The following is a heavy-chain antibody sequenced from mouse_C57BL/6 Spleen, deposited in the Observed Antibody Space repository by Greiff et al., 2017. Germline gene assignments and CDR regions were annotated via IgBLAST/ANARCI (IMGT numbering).Heavy chain of an antibody. CDR1: GYTFTDYE. CDR2: IDPETGGT. CDR3: TSSLGELRLRFAY. J-gene: IGHJ3*01. D-gene: IGHD3-2*02. V-gene: IGHV1-15*01. Sequence: QVQLQQPGAELVRPGASVTLSCKASGYTFTDYEMHWVKQTPVHGLEWIGAIDPETGGTAYNQKFKGKAILTADKSSSTAYMELRSLTSEDSAVYYCTSSLGELRLRFAYWGQGTLVTVSA.